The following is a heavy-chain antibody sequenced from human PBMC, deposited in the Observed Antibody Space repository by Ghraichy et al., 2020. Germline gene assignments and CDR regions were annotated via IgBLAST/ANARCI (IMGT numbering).Heavy chain of an antibody. Sequence: GGSLRLSCAASGFTFSGYAMHWVRQTPGKGLEWVAVVSYDGSDQYYPDSAKGRFTISRDNSKNTLFLQLNSLRAEDTAVYYCARGVDSSGYADAFDVWGQGTVVTVSS. V-gene: IGHV3-30-3*01. J-gene: IGHJ3*01. CDR2: VSYDGSDQ. D-gene: IGHD3-22*01. CDR3: ARGVDSSGYADAFDV. CDR1: GFTFSGYA.